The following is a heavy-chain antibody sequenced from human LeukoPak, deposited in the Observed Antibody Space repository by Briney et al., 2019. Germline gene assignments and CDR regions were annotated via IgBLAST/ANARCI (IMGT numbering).Heavy chain of an antibody. CDR3: ARERGDYYGSGSYYKAYYYGMDV. V-gene: IGHV4-30-4*01. J-gene: IGHJ6*02. CDR1: GGSISSGDYY. CDR2: IYYSGST. D-gene: IGHD3-10*01. Sequence: SQTLSLTCTVSGGSISSGDYYWSWIRQPPGKGLEWIGYIYYSGSTYYNPSLKGRVTISVDTSKNQFSLKLSSVTAADTAVYYCARERGDYYGSGSYYKAYYYGMDVWGQGTTVTVSS.